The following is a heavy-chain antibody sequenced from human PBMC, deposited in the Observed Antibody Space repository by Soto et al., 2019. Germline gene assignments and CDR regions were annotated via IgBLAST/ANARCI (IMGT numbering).Heavy chain of an antibody. D-gene: IGHD6-25*01. CDR1: GYRYASCA. Sequence: GASVEVTWKECGYRYASCARHWVRQEPGQGLEWMGWINAGNGNTKFSPKFQGRVSISIDTSAKIAYTEVRSLRSEDTALYYCARGQSSGWLSLHYWGHGPLVTVS. CDR3: ARGQSSGWLSLHY. V-gene: IGHV1-3*01. CDR2: INAGNGNT. J-gene: IGHJ4*01.